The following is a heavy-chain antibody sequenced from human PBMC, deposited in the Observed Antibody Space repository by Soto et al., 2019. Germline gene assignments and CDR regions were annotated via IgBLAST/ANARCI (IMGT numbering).Heavy chain of an antibody. Sequence: PSETLSLTCTVSGSSINSSGYYWVWIRQPPGKGLEWIGSMFYGVSTYYNPSLKSRVTVSVDTSKNQFSLNLRSVTAADTAVYYCARGFGRSHFDYWGQGTLVTVSS. V-gene: IGHV4-39*01. J-gene: IGHJ4*02. CDR3: ARGFGRSHFDY. CDR2: MFYGVST. D-gene: IGHD3-16*01. CDR1: GSSINSSGYY.